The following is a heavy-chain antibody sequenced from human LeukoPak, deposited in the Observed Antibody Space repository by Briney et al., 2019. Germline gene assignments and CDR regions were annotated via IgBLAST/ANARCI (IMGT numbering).Heavy chain of an antibody. CDR1: GYTFTSYY. V-gene: IGHV1-46*01. J-gene: IGHJ4*02. D-gene: IGHD1-26*01. Sequence: VASVKVSCKASGYTFTSYYMHWVRQAPGQGLEWMGIINPSGGSTSYAQKFQGRVTMTRDTSTGTVYMELSSLRSEDTAVYYCARPGLSFSGSYSFDYWGQGTLVTVSS. CDR2: INPSGGST. CDR3: ARPGLSFSGSYSFDY.